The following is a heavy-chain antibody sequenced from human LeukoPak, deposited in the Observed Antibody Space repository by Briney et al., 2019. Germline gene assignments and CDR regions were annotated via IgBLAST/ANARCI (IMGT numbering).Heavy chain of an antibody. CDR2: INPNSGGT. V-gene: IGHV1-2*06. D-gene: IGHD2-15*01. CDR3: ARERIRGYWYFEL. Sequence: ASVKVSCKASGYTFTGYYMYWVRQAPGQGLEWMGRINPNSGGTNYAQKFQGRVTMTRDTSVSTAYMELSRLRSDDTAVYYCARERIRGYWYFELWGRGTLVTVSS. J-gene: IGHJ2*01. CDR1: GYTFTGYY.